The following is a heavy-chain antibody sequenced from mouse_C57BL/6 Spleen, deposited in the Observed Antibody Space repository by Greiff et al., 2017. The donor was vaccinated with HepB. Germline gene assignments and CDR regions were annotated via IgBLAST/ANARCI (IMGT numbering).Heavy chain of an antibody. V-gene: IGHV5-6*01. D-gene: IGHD1-1*01. CDR2: ISSGGSYT. Sequence: EVQRVESGGDLVKPGGSLKLSCAASGFTFSSYGMSWVRQTPDKRLEWVATISSGGSYTYYPDSVKGRFTISRDNAKNTLYLQMSSLKSEDTAMYYFARHDGSSYAWFAYWGQGTLVTVSS. CDR3: ARHDGSSYAWFAY. CDR1: GFTFSSYG. J-gene: IGHJ3*01.